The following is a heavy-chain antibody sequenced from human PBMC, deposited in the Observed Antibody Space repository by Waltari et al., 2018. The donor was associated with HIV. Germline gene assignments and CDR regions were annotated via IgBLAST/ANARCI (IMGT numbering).Heavy chain of an antibody. CDR3: AGFWGSGYNPPTLTVTYFDY. CDR2: IIPIFGTS. CDR1: RGTITTCP. D-gene: IGHD3-10*01. J-gene: IGHJ4*02. Sequence: QVQLEQSGPDLKTPASSVRASSKTSRGTITTCPINWMLQAPGQGLQWMGRIIPIFGTSIYAQKFQGRLTLTADQSTNTAYMELRSLRSEDTAFYYCAGFWGSGYNPPTLTVTYFDYWGQGTLVSVSS. V-gene: IGHV1-69*01.